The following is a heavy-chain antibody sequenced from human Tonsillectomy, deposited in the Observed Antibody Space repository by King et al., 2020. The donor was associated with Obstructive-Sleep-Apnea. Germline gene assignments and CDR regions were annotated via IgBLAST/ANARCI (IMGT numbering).Heavy chain of an antibody. CDR2: IYYSGST. CDR1: GGSISSYY. V-gene: IGHV4-59*01. CDR3: ARGGAVAGTPAWVGP. D-gene: IGHD6-19*01. J-gene: IGHJ5*02. Sequence: QLQESGPGLVKPSETLSLTCTVSGGSISSYYWSWIRQPPGKGLEWIGYIYYSGSTNYNPSLKSRVTISVDTSKNQFSLKLSSVTAADTAVYYCARGGAVAGTPAWVGPWGQGTLVTVSS.